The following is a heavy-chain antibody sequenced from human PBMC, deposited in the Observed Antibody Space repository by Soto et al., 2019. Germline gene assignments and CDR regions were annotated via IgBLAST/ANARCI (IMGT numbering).Heavy chain of an antibody. CDR1: GFTFSSYE. Sequence: EVQLVESGGDLVQPGRSLRLSCAASGFTFSSYEFNWVRQAPGKGLEWISYIGTSSTNIYYADSVKGRFTSSRDNAKNALYLQMNSLRAEGTAIYYCAREELNCGGDCFAFWGQGTLVTVSS. CDR2: IGTSSTNI. D-gene: IGHD2-21*01. V-gene: IGHV3-48*03. CDR3: AREELNCGGDCFAF. J-gene: IGHJ4*02.